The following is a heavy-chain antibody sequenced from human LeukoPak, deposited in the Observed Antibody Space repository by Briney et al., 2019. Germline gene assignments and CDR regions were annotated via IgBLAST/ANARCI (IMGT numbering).Heavy chain of an antibody. J-gene: IGHJ6*02. Sequence: SETLSLTCTVSGGSISSYYWSWIRQPPGKGLEWIGYIYHSGSTYYNPSLKSRVTISVDRSKNQFSLKLSSVTAADTAVYYCAATVVTPWDYYYYGMDVWGQGTTVTVSS. V-gene: IGHV4-59*04. CDR1: GGSISSYY. D-gene: IGHD4-23*01. CDR2: IYHSGST. CDR3: AATVVTPWDYYYYGMDV.